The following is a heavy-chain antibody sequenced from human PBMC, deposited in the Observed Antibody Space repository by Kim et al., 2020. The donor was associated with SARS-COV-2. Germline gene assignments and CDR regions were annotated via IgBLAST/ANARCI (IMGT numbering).Heavy chain of an antibody. CDR3: ARDRGLTMVRGVTHYYYGMDV. J-gene: IGHJ6*02. Sequence: SETLSLTCTVSGGSISSYYWSWIRQPPGKGLEWIGYIYYSGSTNYNPSLKSRVTISVDTSKNQFSLKLSSVTAAYTAVYYCARDRGLTMVRGVTHYYYGMDVWGQGTTVTVSS. CDR2: IYYSGST. CDR1: GGSISSYY. D-gene: IGHD3-10*01. V-gene: IGHV4-59*01.